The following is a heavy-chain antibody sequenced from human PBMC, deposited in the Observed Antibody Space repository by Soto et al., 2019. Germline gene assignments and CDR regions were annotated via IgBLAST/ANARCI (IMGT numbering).Heavy chain of an antibody. CDR2: IIPIFGTA. D-gene: IGHD5-18*01. CDR1: GGTFSSYA. J-gene: IGHJ4*02. CDR3: AREDTAMVIFDY. Sequence: SVKVSCKASGGTFSSYAISWVRQAPGQGLEWMGGIIPIFGTANYAQKFQGRVTITADESTSTAYMELSSLRSEDTAVYYCAREDTAMVIFDYWGQGTLVTVSS. V-gene: IGHV1-69*13.